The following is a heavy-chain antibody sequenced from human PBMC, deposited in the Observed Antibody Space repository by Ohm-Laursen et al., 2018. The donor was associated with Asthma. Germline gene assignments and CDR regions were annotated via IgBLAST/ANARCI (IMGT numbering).Heavy chain of an antibody. CDR2: ISSSSSYI. V-gene: IGHV3-21*01. D-gene: IGHD6-19*01. Sequence: GTLSLTCAASGFTFSSYSMNWVRQAPGKGLEWVSSISSSSSYIYYADSVKGRFTISRDNAKNSLYLQMNSLRAEDTAVYYCARDGGGAVAGEYYYYGMDVWGQGTTVTVSS. J-gene: IGHJ6*02. CDR1: GFTFSSYS. CDR3: ARDGGGAVAGEYYYYGMDV.